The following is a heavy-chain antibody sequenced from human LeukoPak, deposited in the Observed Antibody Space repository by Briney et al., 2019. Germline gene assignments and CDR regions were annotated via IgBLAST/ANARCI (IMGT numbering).Heavy chain of an antibody. CDR3: AIVVVMTNWFEP. CDR1: GYTFTGYY. D-gene: IGHD3-22*01. J-gene: IGHJ5*02. CDR2: INPNSGGT. V-gene: IGHV1-2*02. Sequence: GASVKVSCKASGYTFTGYYMHWVRQAPEQGLEWMGWINPNSGGTNYAQKFQGRVTMTRDTSISTAYMEVSRLRCDDTAVYYCAIVVVMTNWFEPWGQGTLVTVSS.